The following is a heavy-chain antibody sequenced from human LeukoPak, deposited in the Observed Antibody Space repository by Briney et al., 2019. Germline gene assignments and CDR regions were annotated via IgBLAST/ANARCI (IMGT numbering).Heavy chain of an antibody. CDR2: IYSAGKT. V-gene: IGHV3-53*01. J-gene: IGHJ4*02. Sequence: GGSLRLSCAASGFTVSNNYMTWVRQAPGKGLEWVSVIYSAGKTFYADSVKGRFTISRDNSKNSLYLEMNSLRAEDTAVYYCAGSSHLGFVELFGALDYWGQGTLVTVSS. D-gene: IGHD3-10*01. CDR1: GFTVSNNY. CDR3: AGSSHLGFVELFGALDY.